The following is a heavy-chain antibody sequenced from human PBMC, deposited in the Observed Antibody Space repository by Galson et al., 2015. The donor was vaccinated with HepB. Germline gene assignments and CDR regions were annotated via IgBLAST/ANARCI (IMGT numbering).Heavy chain of an antibody. Sequence: SLRLSCAASGFAFSGYWMSWVRQAPGKGRGWVATINQVGREKFPGDSVRGGFFWSRAKAKDSLYLQMNSLRAEDTAVYYCARGGLSYFDFWGQGTLVTVSS. CDR2: INQVGREK. CDR1: GFAFSGYW. CDR3: ARGGLSYFDF. J-gene: IGHJ4*02. D-gene: IGHD2-8*01. V-gene: IGHV3-7*01.